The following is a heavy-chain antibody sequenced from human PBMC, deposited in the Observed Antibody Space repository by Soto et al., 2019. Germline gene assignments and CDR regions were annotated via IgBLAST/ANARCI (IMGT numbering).Heavy chain of an antibody. Sequence: KPXETRSLACPVSGCSIGSYYWSWIRQPPGKGLEWIGYIYYRGSTNYNPSLKSRVTISVDTSKNQFSLKLSSVTAADTAVYYCARLKREIAARPPGWTINARYYYYYYGMDVWGQGTTVTVSS. CDR1: GCSIGSYY. D-gene: IGHD6-6*01. CDR2: IYYRGST. J-gene: IGHJ6*02. V-gene: IGHV4-59*01. CDR3: ARLKREIAARPPGWTINARYYYYYYGMDV.